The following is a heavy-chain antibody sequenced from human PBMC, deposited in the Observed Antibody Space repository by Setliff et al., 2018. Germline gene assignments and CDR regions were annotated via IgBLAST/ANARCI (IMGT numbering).Heavy chain of an antibody. V-gene: IGHV4-39*07. CDR2: IYYSGST. CDR1: GGSISSSSYY. Sequence: SETLSLTCTVSGGSISSSSYYWGWIRQPPGKGLEWIGSIYYSGSTYYNPSLKSRVTISVDTSKNQSSLKLSSVTAADTAVYYCARTLYDYDVLTGPGYYFDYWGQGTLVTV. CDR3: ARTLYDYDVLTGPGYYFDY. J-gene: IGHJ4*02. D-gene: IGHD3-9*01.